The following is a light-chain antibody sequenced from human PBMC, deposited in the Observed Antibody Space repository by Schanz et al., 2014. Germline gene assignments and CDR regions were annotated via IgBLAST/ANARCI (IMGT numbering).Light chain of an antibody. V-gene: IGKV3-20*01. J-gene: IGKJ5*01. Sequence: EIVLTQSPGTLSLSPGERATLSCRASQSVSSSYLAWYQQKPGQAPSLLIYGASSRATGIPDRFSGSGSGTDFTLTISRLEPEDFAMYYCQQYGGSPPISFGQGTRLEIK. CDR1: QSVSSSY. CDR2: GAS. CDR3: QQYGGSPPIS.